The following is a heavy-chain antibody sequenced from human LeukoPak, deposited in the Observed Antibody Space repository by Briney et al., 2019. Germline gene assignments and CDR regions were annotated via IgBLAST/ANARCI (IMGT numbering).Heavy chain of an antibody. CDR1: GYSISSGYY. Sequence: SETLSLTCTVSGYSISSGYYWGWIRQPPGKGLEWIGSIYHSGSTYYNPSLKSRVTISVDTSKNQFSLKLSSVTAADTAVYYCARTVTHIGESDAFDIWGQGTMVTVSS. CDR2: IYHSGST. D-gene: IGHD3-10*01. V-gene: IGHV4-38-2*02. J-gene: IGHJ3*02. CDR3: ARTVTHIGESDAFDI.